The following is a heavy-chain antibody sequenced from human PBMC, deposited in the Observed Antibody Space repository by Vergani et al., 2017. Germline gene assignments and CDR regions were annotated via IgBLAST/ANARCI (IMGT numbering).Heavy chain of an antibody. CDR3: ARDPDIVVVPAAPYYYYYYGMDV. D-gene: IGHD2-2*01. J-gene: IGHJ6*02. V-gene: IGHV1-18*01. CDR1: GGTLSSYS. CDR2: ISAYNGNT. Sequence: QVQLVQSGAEVKKPGSSVRVSCKASGGTLSSYSISWVRQAPGQGLEWMGWISAYNGNTNYAQKLQGRVTMTTDTSTSTAYMELRSLRSDDTAVYYCARDPDIVVVPAAPYYYYYYGMDVWGQG.